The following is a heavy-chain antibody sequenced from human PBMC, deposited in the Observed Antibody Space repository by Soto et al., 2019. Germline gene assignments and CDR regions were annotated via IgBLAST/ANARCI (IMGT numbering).Heavy chain of an antibody. CDR3: ARGGRLRFLEWFPDY. D-gene: IGHD3-3*01. CDR1: GFTFSSYW. CDR2: IKQDGSEK. J-gene: IGHJ4*02. V-gene: IGHV3-7*01. Sequence: PGGSLRLSCAASGFTFSSYWMSWVRQAPGKGLEWVANIKQDGSEKYYVDSVKGRFTISRDNAKNSLYLQMNSLRAEDTAVYYCARGGRLRFLEWFPDYWGQGTLVTVSS.